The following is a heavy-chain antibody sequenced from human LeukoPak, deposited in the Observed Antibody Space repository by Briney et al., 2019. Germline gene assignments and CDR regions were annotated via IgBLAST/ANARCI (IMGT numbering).Heavy chain of an antibody. J-gene: IGHJ5*02. CDR2: IYPNSSGT. CDR3: ARDSGDYYDNSRTPYNWFAP. D-gene: IGHD3-22*01. V-gene: IGHV1-2*02. CDR1: GYSFTVHY. Sequence: ASVKVSCKASGYSFTVHYIYRGRHVPGQGLEWMGWIYPNSSGTRFAEKFQGRVTMTRDTSIRTAYMELTRLTSDDTAVYYCARDSGDYYDNSRTPYNWFAPWGQGTLVTVSS.